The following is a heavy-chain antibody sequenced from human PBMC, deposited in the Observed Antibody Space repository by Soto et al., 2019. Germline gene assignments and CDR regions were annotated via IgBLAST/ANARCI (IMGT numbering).Heavy chain of an antibody. Sequence: QVQLQESGPGLVSPAQTLSLTCTVSGGSISSGDYYWNWLRQHPGKGLEWIGPIYYTGTTYYHPSLKSRVIITRDTSKNQFSLKLNSVTAADTAVYYCARGRGLKSPDCYVDYWGQGTLVTVSS. CDR1: GGSISSGDYY. CDR2: IYYTGTT. V-gene: IGHV4-31*03. J-gene: IGHJ4*02. D-gene: IGHD3-10*01. CDR3: ARGRGLKSPDCYVDY.